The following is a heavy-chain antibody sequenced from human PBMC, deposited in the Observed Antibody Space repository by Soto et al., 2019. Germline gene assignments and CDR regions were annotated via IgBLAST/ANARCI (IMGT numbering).Heavy chain of an antibody. Sequence: SVKVSCKASGGTFSSYAISWVRQAPGQGLEWMGGIIPIFGTANYAQKFQGRVTITADESTSTAYMELSSLRSEDTAVYYCAHTYYDSSGYYGHKYYFDYWRQGTLVTVSS. CDR3: AHTYYDSSGYYGHKYYFDY. CDR2: IIPIFGTA. D-gene: IGHD3-22*01. V-gene: IGHV1-69*13. CDR1: GGTFSSYA. J-gene: IGHJ4*02.